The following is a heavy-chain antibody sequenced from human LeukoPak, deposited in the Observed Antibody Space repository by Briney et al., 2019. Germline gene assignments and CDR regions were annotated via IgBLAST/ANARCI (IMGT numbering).Heavy chain of an antibody. CDR3: ARQQVAATAGYFDY. J-gene: IGHJ4*02. CDR1: GGTFSSYA. Sequence: GASVKVSCKASGGTFSSYAISWVRQAPGQGLEWMGGIIPILGTANYAQKFQGRVTITTDESTSTAYMELSSLRSEDTAVYYCARQQVAATAGYFDYWGQGTLVTVSS. V-gene: IGHV1-69*05. CDR2: IIPILGTA. D-gene: IGHD2-15*01.